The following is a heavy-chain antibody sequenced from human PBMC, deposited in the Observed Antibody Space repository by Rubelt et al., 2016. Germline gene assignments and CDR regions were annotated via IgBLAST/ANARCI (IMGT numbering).Heavy chain of an antibody. D-gene: IGHD3-16*01. CDR3: ARHFGETGRLYYMDV. V-gene: IGHV4-34*01. CDR1: GGTFSGYY. Sequence: QVQLQQWGAGLLKPSETLSLTCAVYGGTFSGYYWGWIRQPPGKGLDWIGSIYYSGSTYYNPSLKSRVTISRDTSKNQLSLKLSSVTAADTDVYYCARHFGETGRLYYMDVWGKGTTVTVSS. CDR2: IYYSGST. J-gene: IGHJ6*03.